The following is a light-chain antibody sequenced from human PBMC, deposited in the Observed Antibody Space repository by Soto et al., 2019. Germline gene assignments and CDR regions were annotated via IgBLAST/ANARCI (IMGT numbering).Light chain of an antibody. V-gene: IGKV3-11*01. Sequence: EIVFTQSPATLSFSPGERATLSFRASQSVSSYLAWYQQKPGQAPRLLIYDASNRATGIPARFSGSGSGTEFTLSISSLQSEDFAVYYCQQYKSWPPITFGQGTRLEIK. J-gene: IGKJ5*01. CDR1: QSVSSY. CDR2: DAS. CDR3: QQYKSWPPIT.